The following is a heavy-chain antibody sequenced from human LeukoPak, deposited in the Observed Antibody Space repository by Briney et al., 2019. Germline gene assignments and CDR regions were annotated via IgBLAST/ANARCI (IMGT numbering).Heavy chain of an antibody. J-gene: IGHJ4*02. CDR2: IKQDGSEK. CDR3: ARSPPGIAVAGFDY. Sequence: NPGGSLRLSCAASGFTFSSYWMSWVRQAPGKGLEWVANIKQDGSEKYYVDSVKGRFTISRDNAKNPLYLQMNSLRAEDTAVYCCARSPPGIAVAGFDYWGQGTLVTVSS. CDR1: GFTFSSYW. D-gene: IGHD6-19*01. V-gene: IGHV3-7*01.